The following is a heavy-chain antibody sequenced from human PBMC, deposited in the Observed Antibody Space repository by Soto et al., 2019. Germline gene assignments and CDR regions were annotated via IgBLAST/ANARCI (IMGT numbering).Heavy chain of an antibody. V-gene: IGHV3-53*01. J-gene: IGHJ4*02. CDR2: IYSGGST. CDR1: GFTVSSNY. D-gene: IGHD2-2*01. CDR3: ARSPQSLRTSCSSRILDY. Sequence: EVQLVESGGGLIQPGGSLRLSCAASGFTVSSNYMSWVRQAPGKGLEWVSVIYSGGSTYYADSVKGRFTISRDNSKNTLYLQMNSLRTEDTAVYYCARSPQSLRTSCSSRILDYWGQGTLVTVSS.